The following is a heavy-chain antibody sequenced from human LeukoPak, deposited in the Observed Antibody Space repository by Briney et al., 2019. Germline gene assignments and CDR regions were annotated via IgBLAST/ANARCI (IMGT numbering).Heavy chain of an antibody. J-gene: IGHJ4*02. Sequence: PGGSLTLSCAPSGLTFSRYAMILVEQAPGKGLEWVSAISGSGGSTYYADSVKGRFTISRDNSKNTLYLQMNSLRAEDTAVDYCVKHRRLQRYYFDDWGQGTLVTVSS. CDR1: GLTFSRYA. CDR3: VKHRRLQRYYFDD. CDR2: ISGSGGST. V-gene: IGHV3-23*01. D-gene: IGHD5-24*01.